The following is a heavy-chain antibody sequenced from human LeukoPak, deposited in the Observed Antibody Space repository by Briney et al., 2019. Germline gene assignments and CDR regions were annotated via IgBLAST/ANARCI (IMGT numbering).Heavy chain of an antibody. CDR3: AKGRQLDYYYYGMDV. CDR2: ISSSSSYI. D-gene: IGHD6-13*01. J-gene: IGHJ6*02. V-gene: IGHV3-21*04. CDR1: GFTFSSYS. Sequence: PGGSLRLSCAASGFTFSSYSMNWVRQAPGKGLEWVSSISSSSSYIYYADSVKGRFTISRDNAKNSLYLQMNSLRAEDTALYYCAKGRQLDYYYYGMDVWGQGTTVTVSS.